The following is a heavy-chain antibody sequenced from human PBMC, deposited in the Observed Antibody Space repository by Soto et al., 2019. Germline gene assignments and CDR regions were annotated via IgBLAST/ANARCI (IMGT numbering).Heavy chain of an antibody. CDR2: IWYDGSNK. J-gene: IGHJ6*02. D-gene: IGHD3-9*01. V-gene: IGHV3-33*01. Sequence: QVQLVESGGGVVQPGRSLRLSCAASGFTFSSYGMHWVRQAPGKGLEWVAVIWYDGSNKYYADSVKGRFTMSIDNATTLQYLPVNSLAAEGTAVYYCARERHGLGNMAPDVMVVGGQGITVTFSS. CDR3: ARERHGLGNMAPDVMVV. CDR1: GFTFSSYG.